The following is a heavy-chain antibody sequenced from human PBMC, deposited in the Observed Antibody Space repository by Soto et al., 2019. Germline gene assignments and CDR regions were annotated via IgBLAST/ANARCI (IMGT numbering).Heavy chain of an antibody. V-gene: IGHV4-39*01. CDR3: ARRNNYGDYGNYWYFDL. J-gene: IGHJ2*01. D-gene: IGHD4-17*01. Sequence: SETLSLTCTVSGGSISSSSYYWGWIRQPPGKGLEWIGSIYYSGSTYYNPSLKSRVTISVDTSKNQFSLKLSSVTAADTAVYYCARRNNYGDYGNYWYFDLWGRGTLVTVSS. CDR2: IYYSGST. CDR1: GGSISSSSYY.